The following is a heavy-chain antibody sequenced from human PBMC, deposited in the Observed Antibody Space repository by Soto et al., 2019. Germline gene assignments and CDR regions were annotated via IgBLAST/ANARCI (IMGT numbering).Heavy chain of an antibody. J-gene: IGHJ6*02. D-gene: IGHD6-6*01. CDR1: GYSFTSYW. Sequence: PGESLKISCKGSGYSFTSYWISWVRQMPGKGLEWMGRIDPSDSYTNYSPSFQGHVTISADKSISTAYLQWSSLKASDTAMYYCASIPLVRHYYYGMDVRGQGTTVTVSS. CDR3: ASIPLVRHYYYGMDV. CDR2: IDPSDSYT. V-gene: IGHV5-10-1*01.